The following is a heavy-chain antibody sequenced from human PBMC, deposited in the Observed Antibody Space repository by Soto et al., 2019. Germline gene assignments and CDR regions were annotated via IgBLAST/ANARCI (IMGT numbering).Heavy chain of an antibody. CDR2: IIPLLGIA. D-gene: IGHD3-9*01. CDR1: GGTFINYT. CDR3: ATELRYFDWLFPSNWFDP. V-gene: IGHV1-69*02. J-gene: IGHJ5*02. Sequence: QVQLVQSGAEVKKPGSSVKVSCKASGGTFINYTISWVRQAPGQGLEWMGRIIPLLGIANYAQKFQGRVTIPAEKSTSPAYMALTSLTSEDTAVYYCATELRYFDWLFPSNWFDPWGQGTLATVSS.